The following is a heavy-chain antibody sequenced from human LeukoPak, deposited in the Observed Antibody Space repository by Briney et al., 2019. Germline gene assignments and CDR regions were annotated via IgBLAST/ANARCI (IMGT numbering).Heavy chain of an antibody. CDR2: IIPIFGTA. V-gene: IGHV1-69*05. Sequence: SVKVSCKASGGTFSSYAISWVRQAPGQGLEWMGGIIPIFGTANYAQKLQGRVTMTTDTSTSTAYMELRSLRSDDTAVYYCARDPRRYYYGSGSYPADYWGQGTLVTVSS. CDR3: ARDPRRYYYGSGSYPADY. D-gene: IGHD3-10*01. CDR1: GGTFSSYA. J-gene: IGHJ4*02.